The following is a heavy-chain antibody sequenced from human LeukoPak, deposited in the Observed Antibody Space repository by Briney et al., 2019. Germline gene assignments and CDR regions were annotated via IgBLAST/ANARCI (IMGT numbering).Heavy chain of an antibody. V-gene: IGHV3-33*06. CDR3: AKDRSGASAGRQNWFDP. J-gene: IGHJ5*02. CDR1: GFTFSSYG. CDR2: IWYDGSNK. D-gene: IGHD5-12*01. Sequence: PGGSLRLSCAASGFTFSSYGMHWVRQAPGKGLEWVAVIWYDGSNKYYADSVKGRFTISRDNSKNTLYLQMNSPRAKDTAVYYCAKDRSGASAGRQNWFDPWGQGTLVTVSS.